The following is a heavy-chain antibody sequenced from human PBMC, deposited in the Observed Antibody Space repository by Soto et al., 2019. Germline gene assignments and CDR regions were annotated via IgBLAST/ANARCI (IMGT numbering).Heavy chain of an antibody. CDR1: GGSFSGYY. Sequence: PSETLSLTCAVYGGSFSGYYWSWIRQPPGKGLEWIGEINHSGSTNYNPSLKSRVTISVDTSKNQFSLKLSSVTAADTAVYYCARGRCQLRFYYYGMDVWGQGTTVTVSS. J-gene: IGHJ6*01. CDR2: INHSGST. D-gene: IGHD2-2*01. CDR3: ARGRCQLRFYYYGMDV. V-gene: IGHV4-34*01.